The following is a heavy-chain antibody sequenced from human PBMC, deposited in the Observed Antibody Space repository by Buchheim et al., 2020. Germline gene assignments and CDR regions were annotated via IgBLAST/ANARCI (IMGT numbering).Heavy chain of an antibody. Sequence: QVQLVESGGGVVQPGRSLRLSCAASGFTFSSYGMHWVRQAPGKGLEWVAVISYDGSNKYYADSVKGRFTIYRDNSKNTLDVQMNSLRAEDTAVYYCAKPSGEYYDSSGTYYFDYWGQGTL. CDR1: GFTFSSYG. D-gene: IGHD3-22*01. V-gene: IGHV3-30*18. CDR2: ISYDGSNK. CDR3: AKPSGEYYDSSGTYYFDY. J-gene: IGHJ4*02.